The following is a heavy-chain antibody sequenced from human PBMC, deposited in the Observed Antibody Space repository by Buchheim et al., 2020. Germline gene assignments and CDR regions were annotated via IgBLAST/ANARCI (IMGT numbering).Heavy chain of an antibody. CDR3: ARDLAVAGTSLSYYYYYGMDV. D-gene: IGHD6-19*01. J-gene: IGHJ6*02. Sequence: QVQLVQSGAEVKKPGASVKVSCKASGYSFSNYAMHWVRQAPGQRLEWMGWINSNSGGTNYAQKFQGRVTMTRDTSISTAYMELSRLRSDDTAVYYCARDLAVAGTSLSYYYYYGMDVWGQGTT. CDR1: GYSFSNYA. V-gene: IGHV1-2*02. CDR2: INSNSGGT.